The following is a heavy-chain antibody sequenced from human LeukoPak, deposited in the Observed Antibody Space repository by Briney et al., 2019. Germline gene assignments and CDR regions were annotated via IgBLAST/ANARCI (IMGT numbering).Heavy chain of an antibody. J-gene: IGHJ4*02. CDR1: GFTFSSYG. Sequence: GGSLRLSCAASGFTFSSYGMHWVRQAPGKGLEWVAVISYDGSNKYYADSVKGRFTISRDNSKNTLYLQMNSLRVEDTAVYYCARFDYGSGRPLDYWGQGTLVTVSS. CDR3: ARFDYGSGRPLDY. CDR2: ISYDGSNK. D-gene: IGHD3-10*01. V-gene: IGHV3-30*03.